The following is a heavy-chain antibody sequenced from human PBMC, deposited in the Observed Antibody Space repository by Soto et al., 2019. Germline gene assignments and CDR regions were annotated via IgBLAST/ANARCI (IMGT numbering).Heavy chain of an antibody. D-gene: IGHD6-13*01. CDR3: ARYIAASGTYYFDY. J-gene: IGHJ4*02. CDR2: IYHSGSA. V-gene: IGHV4-4*02. Sequence: QVELQESGPGLVKPSGTLSLTCAVSGGSISSSYWWSWVRQPPGKGLEWIGEIYHSGSANYNPSLKSRVTISVDNSKNQFSLNLSSVTAADTAVYYCARYIAASGTYYFDYWGQGTLVTVSS. CDR1: GGSISSSYW.